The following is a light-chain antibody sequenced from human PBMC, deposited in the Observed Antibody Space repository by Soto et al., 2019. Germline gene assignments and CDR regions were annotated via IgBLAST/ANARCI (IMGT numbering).Light chain of an antibody. V-gene: IGLV2-14*01. CDR3: SSYTTTNTLYV. CDR2: EVF. CDR1: NSDVGAYNY. J-gene: IGLJ1*01. Sequence: QSALTQPASVSGSPGQSITIPCTGTNSDVGAYNYVSWYQHHPGKAPKLMIYEVFIRPSGVSRRFSGSKSGSTASLTISGLQAEDEADYYCSSYTTTNTLYVFGSGTKVTVL.